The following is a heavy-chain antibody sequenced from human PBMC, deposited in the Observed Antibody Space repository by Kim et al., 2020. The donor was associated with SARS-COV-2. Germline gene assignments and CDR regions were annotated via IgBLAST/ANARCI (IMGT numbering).Heavy chain of an antibody. CDR3: ARQSGWYSYYYYGMDV. Sequence: SETLSLTCAVYGGSFSGYYWSWIRQPPGKGLEWIGEINHSGSTNYNPSLKSRVTISVDTSKNQFSLKLSSVTAADTAVYYCARQSGWYSYYYYGMDVWGQGTTVTVSS. J-gene: IGHJ6*02. D-gene: IGHD6-19*01. CDR2: INHSGST. V-gene: IGHV4-34*01. CDR1: GGSFSGYY.